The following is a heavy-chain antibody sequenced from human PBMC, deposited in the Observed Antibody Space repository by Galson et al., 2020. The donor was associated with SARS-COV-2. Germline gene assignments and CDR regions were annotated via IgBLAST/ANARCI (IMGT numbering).Heavy chain of an antibody. J-gene: IGHJ6*02. V-gene: IGHV4-59*08. Sequence: SETLSLTCAVSGGSISPYYWAWVRQIPGKGLEWIGYIYYSGRTDYSGDSTNYNPSLKSRVTISVDTSTNQFSLRLTSVTAADTAVYYCARHPSLRTSNYYYHYAMDVWGQGTTVTVSS. CDR2: IYYSGRTDYSGDST. CDR3: ARHPSLRTSNYYYHYAMDV. CDR1: GGSISPYY. D-gene: IGHD6-6*01.